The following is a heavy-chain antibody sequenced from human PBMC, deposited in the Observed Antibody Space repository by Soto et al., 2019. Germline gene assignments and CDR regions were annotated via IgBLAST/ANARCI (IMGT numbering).Heavy chain of an antibody. CDR3: GSRQEYYDPLPGYYMRCFDL. Sequence: EVQLVESGGGLVKPGGSLRLSCAASGFTFSSYNMNWVRQAPGKGLEWVSSISSSSSYRDYADSVKGRFTISRDNAKNSLYLELISLRAEDTALYYCGSRQEYYDPLPGYYMRCFDLMGRGALVTGAS. D-gene: IGHD3-9*01. J-gene: IGHJ2*01. V-gene: IGHV3-21*01. CDR1: GFTFSSYN. CDR2: ISSSSSYR.